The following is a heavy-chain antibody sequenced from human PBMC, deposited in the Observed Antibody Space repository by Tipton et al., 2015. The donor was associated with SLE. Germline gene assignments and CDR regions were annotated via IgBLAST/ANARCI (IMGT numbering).Heavy chain of an antibody. CDR2: FYSGGST. CDR1: GFTVSSYY. D-gene: IGHD6-13*01. V-gene: IGHV3-66*01. J-gene: IGHJ5*02. Sequence: SLRLSCAASGFTVSSYYMSWVRQAPGKGLEWVSIFYSGGSTYYADSVKGRFTISRDNAKNSLYLQMNSLRAEDTAVYYCARTAAAGSRWFDPWGQGTLVTVSS. CDR3: ARTAAAGSRWFDP.